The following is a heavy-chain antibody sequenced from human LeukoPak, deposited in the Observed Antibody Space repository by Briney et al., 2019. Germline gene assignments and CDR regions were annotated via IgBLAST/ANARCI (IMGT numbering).Heavy chain of an antibody. CDR3: ARQGATTIDY. V-gene: IGHV3-11*04. D-gene: IGHD5-12*01. CDR1: GFSFSDYY. Sequence: PGGSLRLSCAASGFSFSDYYMRWIRQAPGKGLEWVSYVSHTGSSEYYAESVKGRFTISRDNAQNSLYLQMNSLRVEDTAVYYCARQGATTIDYWGQGTLVTVSS. CDR2: VSHTGSSE. J-gene: IGHJ4*02.